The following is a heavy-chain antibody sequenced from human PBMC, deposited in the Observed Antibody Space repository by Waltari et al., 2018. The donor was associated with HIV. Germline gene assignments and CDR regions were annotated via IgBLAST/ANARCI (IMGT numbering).Heavy chain of an antibody. J-gene: IGHJ6*02. V-gene: IGHV3-48*02. CDR3: ARDTLNLYFGLDV. CDR2: ISRSNSNI. Sequence: EVQLVESGGGLVQPGRSLRLSCAASGFTFSDYAMNWVRQAPGKGLEWISYISRSNSNIKDADSVKGRFTIYRDNTKSSLDLHMNNLRDEDTAVDYCARDTLNLYFGLDVWGQGTTVTVSS. CDR1: GFTFSDYA.